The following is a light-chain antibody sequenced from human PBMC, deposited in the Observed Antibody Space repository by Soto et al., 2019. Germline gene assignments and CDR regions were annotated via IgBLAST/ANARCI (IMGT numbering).Light chain of an antibody. V-gene: IGKV1-5*01. CDR2: DAS. CDR1: QTISGW. CDR3: QQLNSYPIP. Sequence: IQMTQSPSTLSASVIDTVTITFLASQTISGWLAWYQQRPGKAPNLLIFDASTLQSGVPSRFSGSGSGTEFTLTISSLQPADFPTYHCQQLNSYPIPFGQGTRLEIK. J-gene: IGKJ5*01.